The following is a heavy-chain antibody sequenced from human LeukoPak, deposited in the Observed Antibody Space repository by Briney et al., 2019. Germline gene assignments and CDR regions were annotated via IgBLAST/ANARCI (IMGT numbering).Heavy chain of an antibody. Sequence: GGSLRLSCAASGFTFSSYEMNWVRQAPGKGLEWVSYISSSGSTIYYADSVKGRFTISRDNAKNSLYLQMNSLRAEDTAVYYCTSSVAYYDSSGYYRRYYYYYMDVWGKGTTVTVSS. CDR2: ISSSGSTI. CDR3: TSSVAYYDSSGYYRRYYYYYMDV. CDR1: GFTFSSYE. J-gene: IGHJ6*03. V-gene: IGHV3-48*03. D-gene: IGHD3-22*01.